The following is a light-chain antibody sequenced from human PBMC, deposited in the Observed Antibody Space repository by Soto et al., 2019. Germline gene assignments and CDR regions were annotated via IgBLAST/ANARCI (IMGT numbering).Light chain of an antibody. CDR3: QNHGTT. Sequence: FVLTQSPGNLSLSPGERVTLSCKVSQSVTNSELAWYQQKPGQAPRLLIYAASSRATGIPDRFSGGGSGTDFTLTISRLEPEDSPVYYCQNHGTTFGQGTKVDIK. V-gene: IGKV3-20*01. CDR2: AAS. CDR1: QSVTNSE. J-gene: IGKJ1*01.